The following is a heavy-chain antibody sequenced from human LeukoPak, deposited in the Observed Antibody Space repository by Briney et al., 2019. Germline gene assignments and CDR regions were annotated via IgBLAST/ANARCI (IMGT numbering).Heavy chain of an antibody. CDR1: GDSIIGGHW. V-gene: IGHV4-4*02. CDR3: ARDQTVRSWYFDS. D-gene: IGHD6-13*01. Sequence: SGTLSLTCAVSGDSIIGGHWWSWVRQPPGKGPEWISEIFHSGSTDYNPSLKSRVTISVDKSKNEFSLNLRFVTAADTAVYYCARDQTVRSWYFDSWGQGILVTVSS. CDR2: IFHSGST. J-gene: IGHJ4*02.